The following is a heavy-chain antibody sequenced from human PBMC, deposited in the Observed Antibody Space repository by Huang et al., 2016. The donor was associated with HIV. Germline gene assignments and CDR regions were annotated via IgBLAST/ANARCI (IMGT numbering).Heavy chain of an antibody. D-gene: IGHD2-15*01. V-gene: IGHV4-59*11. CDR3: ARVARGPNWYFDL. J-gene: IGHJ2*01. Sequence: QVLVQESGPGLAKPSETLSLTCTVSGGSISSHHWSWIRQAPGKGLEWIGTMFYSGRTKTNPSLKSRVTISVDTSKNQSSLRLASVTAADSAVYFCARVARGPNWYFDLWGRGTLVTVSS. CDR2: MFYSGRT. CDR1: GGSISSHH.